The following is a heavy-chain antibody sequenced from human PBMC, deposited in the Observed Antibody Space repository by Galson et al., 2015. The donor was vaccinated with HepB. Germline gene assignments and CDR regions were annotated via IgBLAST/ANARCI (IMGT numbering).Heavy chain of an antibody. V-gene: IGHV3-30-3*01. J-gene: IGHJ4*02. D-gene: IGHD2-2*01. CDR2: ISYDGSNK. Sequence: SLRLSCAASGFTFSSYAMHWVRQAPGKGLEWVAAISYDGSNKYYADSVKGRFTISRDNSKNTLYLQMNSLRAEDTAVYYCARTPQYQLLPYYFDYWGQGTLVTVSS. CDR1: GFTFSSYA. CDR3: ARTPQYQLLPYYFDY.